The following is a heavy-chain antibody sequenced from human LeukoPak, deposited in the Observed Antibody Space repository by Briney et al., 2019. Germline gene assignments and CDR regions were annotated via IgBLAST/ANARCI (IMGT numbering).Heavy chain of an antibody. CDR3: ARAGDCSSTSCYSGDFDY. V-gene: IGHV4-30-4*01. Sequence: SETLSLTCTVSGGSISSGDYYWSWIRQPPGKGLEWIGYIYYSGSTYYNPSLKSRVTISVDTSKNQFSLKLSSVTAADTAVYYCARAGDCSSTSCYSGDFDYWGQGALVTVSS. J-gene: IGHJ4*02. D-gene: IGHD2-2*01. CDR1: GGSISSGDYY. CDR2: IYYSGST.